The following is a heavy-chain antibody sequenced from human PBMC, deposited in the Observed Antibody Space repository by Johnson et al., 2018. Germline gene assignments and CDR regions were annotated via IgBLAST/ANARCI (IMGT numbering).Heavy chain of an antibody. J-gene: IGHJ3*02. D-gene: IGHD2/OR15-2a*01. CDR3: ARIHPHKYDTTLHHRAAFDI. CDR1: GGSISRYY. CDR2: IYYSGST. V-gene: IGHV4-59*01. Sequence: QVQLQESGPGLLKPSETLSLTCTVSGGSISRYYLSWIRQSPGRGLEYIAYIYYSGSTNYNPSLRSRVPISFDTSKNQSSLRLTSVTSADAAVYFCARIHPHKYDTTLHHRAAFDIWGPGTRVTVSS.